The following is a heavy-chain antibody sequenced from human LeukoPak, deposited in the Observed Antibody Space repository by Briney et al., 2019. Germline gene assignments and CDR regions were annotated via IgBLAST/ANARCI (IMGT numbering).Heavy chain of an antibody. CDR1: GFTFSSYG. Sequence: GGTLRLSCAASGFTFSSYGMSWVRQAPGKGLEWISAISGSGGSTYYADSVKGRFTISRDNSKNTLYLQMNSLRAEDTAVYYCAKEPIAAADPPDYWGQGTLVTVSS. CDR3: AKEPIAAADPPDY. J-gene: IGHJ4*02. CDR2: ISGSGGST. D-gene: IGHD6-13*01. V-gene: IGHV3-23*01.